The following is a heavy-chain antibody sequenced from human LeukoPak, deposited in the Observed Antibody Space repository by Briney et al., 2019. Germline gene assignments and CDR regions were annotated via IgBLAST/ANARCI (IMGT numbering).Heavy chain of an antibody. J-gene: IGHJ4*02. CDR1: GFTFSNFG. V-gene: IGHV3-30*03. D-gene: IGHD3-16*01. Sequence: PGGSLRLSCAASGFTFSNFGMHWVRQAPGKGLEWVAVISNDGTIKYYADSVKGRFTISRDNSKNSLYLQMNSLRAEDTAVYYCARDGAPFDFWGQGTLVTVSS. CDR2: ISNDGTIK. CDR3: ARDGAPFDF.